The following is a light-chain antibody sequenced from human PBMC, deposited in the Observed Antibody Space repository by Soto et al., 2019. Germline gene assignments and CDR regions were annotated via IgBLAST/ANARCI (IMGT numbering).Light chain of an antibody. CDR2: DAS. J-gene: IGKJ4*01. V-gene: IGKV1-5*01. CDR3: QQYRSFSPLT. CDR1: QSISRW. Sequence: IQMTQSPSTLSASVGDRVTINCRASQSISRWVAWYQQKSGKAPKLLIYDASNLENGVPSRFSGSGYGTEFTLTISSLQPDDFATYYCQQYRSFSPLTFGGGTKVDIK.